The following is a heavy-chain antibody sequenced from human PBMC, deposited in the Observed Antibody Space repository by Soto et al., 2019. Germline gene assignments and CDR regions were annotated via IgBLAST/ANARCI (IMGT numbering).Heavy chain of an antibody. D-gene: IGHD3-16*01. CDR2: IFSSGTT. CDR3: ARVPSPFDYYYAMDV. V-gene: IGHV4-30-4*01. CDR1: GDSISSGNKY. J-gene: IGHJ6*02. Sequence: TLSLTCTVSGDSISSGNKYWSWIRQPPGKGLEWIGYIFSSGTTYYNPSLKSRLTMSLDASQNQFSLKLNSLTDADTAVYFCARVPSPFDYYYAMDVWGQGTTVTVSS.